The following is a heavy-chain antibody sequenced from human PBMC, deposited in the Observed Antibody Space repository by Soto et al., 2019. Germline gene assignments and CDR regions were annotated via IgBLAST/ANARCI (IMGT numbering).Heavy chain of an antibody. J-gene: IGHJ6*02. D-gene: IGHD3-3*01. V-gene: IGHV1-46*01. CDR3: ARGSQILEWLFYYYYGMDV. CDR1: GYTFTSYY. Sequence: QVQLVQSGAEVKKPGASVKVSCKASGYTFTSYYMHWVRQAPGQGLEWMGIINPSGGSTSYAQKFPGRVTMTRDTSTSTVYMELSSLRSEDTAVYYCARGSQILEWLFYYYYGMDVWGQGTTVTVSS. CDR2: INPSGGST.